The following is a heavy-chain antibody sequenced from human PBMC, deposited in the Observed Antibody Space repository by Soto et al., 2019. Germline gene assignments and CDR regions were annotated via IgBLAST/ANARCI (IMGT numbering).Heavy chain of an antibody. CDR2: VYHTGST. Sequence: SETLSLTCTFSGCSISSGTYYWGWIRQPPGKGLEWIGSVYHTGSTSYNPSLKSRVTVSVDTSKNQFSLKLRSVTAADTAVYYCASQNTVLLWFGELSLYYFDYWGQGTLVTVSS. J-gene: IGHJ4*02. V-gene: IGHV4-39*01. D-gene: IGHD3-10*01. CDR1: GCSISSGTYY. CDR3: ASQNTVLLWFGELSLYYFDY.